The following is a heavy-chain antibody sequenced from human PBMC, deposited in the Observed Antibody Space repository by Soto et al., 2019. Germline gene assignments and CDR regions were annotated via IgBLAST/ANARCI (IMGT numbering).Heavy chain of an antibody. Sequence: PSETLSLTCAVYGGSFSGNYWSWIRLPPGKGLEWIGEINHSGSTNYNPSLKSRVTISVDTSKNQFSLKLSSVTAADTAVYYCARGRGFWSGYSQVYYYYYGMDVWGQGTTVTVSS. CDR2: INHSGST. CDR3: ARGRGFWSGYSQVYYYYYGMDV. CDR1: GGSFSGNY. J-gene: IGHJ6*02. D-gene: IGHD3-3*01. V-gene: IGHV4-34*01.